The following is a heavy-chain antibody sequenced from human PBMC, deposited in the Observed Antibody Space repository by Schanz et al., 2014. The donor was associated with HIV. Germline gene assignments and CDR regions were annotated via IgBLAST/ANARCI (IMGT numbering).Heavy chain of an antibody. D-gene: IGHD3-10*01. V-gene: IGHV1-8*01. J-gene: IGHJ3*02. Sequence: QVQLVQSGAEAKKPGASVMLSCKASGYSFTSYDINWVRQATGLGLEWMGWMNPNSGYTGYAQKFQGRVTMTRHTPTSTAYMELSSLRSEDTAVYYCAADSEWFGESPSAFDIWGQGTMVTVSS. CDR1: GYSFTSYD. CDR2: MNPNSGYT. CDR3: AADSEWFGESPSAFDI.